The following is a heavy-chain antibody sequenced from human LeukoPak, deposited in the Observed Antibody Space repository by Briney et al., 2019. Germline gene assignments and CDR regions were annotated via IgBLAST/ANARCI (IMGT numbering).Heavy chain of an antibody. CDR2: ISSSSSYI. CDR1: GFTFSSYE. CDR3: ARDFGSNTAMVKDDAFHI. J-gene: IGHJ3*02. Sequence: GSLRLSCAASGFTFSSYEMNWVRQAPGKGLEWVSSISSSSSYIYYAESVKGRFTISRDNAKNSLYLQMNSVRAEDRAVYYCARDFGSNTAMVKDDAFHIWGQGTMVTVSS. V-gene: IGHV3-21*01. D-gene: IGHD5-18*01.